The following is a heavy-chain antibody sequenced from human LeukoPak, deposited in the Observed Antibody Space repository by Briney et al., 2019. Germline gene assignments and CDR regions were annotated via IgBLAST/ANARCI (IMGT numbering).Heavy chain of an antibody. D-gene: IGHD3-22*01. J-gene: IGHJ3*02. Sequence: SQTLSLTCTVSGDSISSGDYYWSWIRQPAGKGLEWIGRISSSGSTNYDPSLKSRVTISVDTSKNQFSLKLSSVTAADTAVYFCARGPYSYDSSGAFDIWGQGTMVTVSS. CDR1: GDSISSGDYY. CDR3: ARGPYSYDSSGAFDI. CDR2: ISSSGST. V-gene: IGHV4-61*02.